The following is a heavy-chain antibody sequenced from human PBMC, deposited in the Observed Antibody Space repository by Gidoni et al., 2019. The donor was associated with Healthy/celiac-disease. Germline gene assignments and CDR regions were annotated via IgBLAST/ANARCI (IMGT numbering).Heavy chain of an antibody. Sequence: AASAFTFSNAWMSWVRQAPGKGLEWVVRIKSKTDGGTTDYAAPVKGRFTISRDDSKNTLYLKMNSLKTEDTAVYYCTTDRTTVVTYDAFDIWGQGTMVTVAS. CDR3: TTDRTTVVTYDAFDI. J-gene: IGHJ3*02. V-gene: IGHV3-15*01. D-gene: IGHD4-17*01. CDR1: AFTFSNAW. CDR2: IKSKTDGGTT.